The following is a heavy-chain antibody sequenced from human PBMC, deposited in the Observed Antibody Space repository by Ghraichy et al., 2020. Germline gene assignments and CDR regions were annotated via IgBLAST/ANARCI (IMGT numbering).Heavy chain of an antibody. CDR1: GFTFDDYT. CDR3: AKDGFEAPEAALPDY. Sequence: GRSLRLSCAASGFTFDDYTMHWVRQAPGKGLEWVSLISWDGGSTYYADSVKGRFTISRDNSKNSLYLQMNSLRTEDTALYYCAKDGFEAPEAALPDYWGQGTLVTVSS. CDR2: ISWDGGST. V-gene: IGHV3-43*01. J-gene: IGHJ4*02. D-gene: IGHD6-6*01.